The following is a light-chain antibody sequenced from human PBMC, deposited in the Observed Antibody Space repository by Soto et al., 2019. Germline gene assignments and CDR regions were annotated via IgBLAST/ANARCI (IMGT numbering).Light chain of an antibody. CDR1: NSDIGGYNY. V-gene: IGLV2-14*03. CDR3: SSYTSRSTLGV. Sequence: QSALTQPASVSGSTGQSITISCTGTNSDIGGYNYVSWYQQHPGKAPKLMIYDVSNRPSGVSYRFSGSKSGNTASLTISGLQAEDEADYYCSSYTSRSTLGVFGVGTKLTVL. CDR2: DVS. J-gene: IGLJ2*01.